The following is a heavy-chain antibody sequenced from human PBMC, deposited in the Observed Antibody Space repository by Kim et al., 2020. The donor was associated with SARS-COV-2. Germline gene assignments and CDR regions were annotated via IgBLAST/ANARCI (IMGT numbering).Heavy chain of an antibody. Sequence: GGSLRLSCAAFGFSFNNYWMHWVRQAPGKGLVCVSRTLGDATSTVYADSVKGRFTVSIDNAKNTLFLQMNSLRPEDTAVYYCASQRAGWAEDYWGQGTLVTVSS. CDR1: GFSFNNYW. D-gene: IGHD6-19*01. CDR3: ASQRAGWAEDY. V-gene: IGHV3-74*01. J-gene: IGHJ4*02. CDR2: TLGDATST.